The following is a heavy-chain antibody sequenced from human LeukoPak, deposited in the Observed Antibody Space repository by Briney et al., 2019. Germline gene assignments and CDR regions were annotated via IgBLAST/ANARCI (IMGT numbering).Heavy chain of an antibody. CDR2: IYPGDSDA. CDR1: GYSFSTYW. D-gene: IGHD6-19*01. Sequence: GESLKISCKASGYSFSTYWIGWVRQMPGKGLECMGVIYPGDSDARYRPSFQGLVAISADKSTNTAYLQWSSLKASDTAMYYCARLSAVAGRGWDYLDSWAQGTLVTVSS. J-gene: IGHJ4*02. V-gene: IGHV5-51*01. CDR3: ARLSAVAGRGWDYLDS.